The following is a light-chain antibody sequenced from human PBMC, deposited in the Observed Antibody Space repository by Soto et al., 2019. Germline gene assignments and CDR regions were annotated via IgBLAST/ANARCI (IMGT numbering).Light chain of an antibody. CDR1: QNIDIS. J-gene: IGKJ1*01. Sequence: DIQMTQSPSTLSASDGDRVTITCRASQNIDISLAWFQQRPGQAPKVLIYAASGLASGVPSTFSGSGSGTEFTLTISSLQPDDFATYFCQHYDTFSWAFGQGTKV. CDR3: QHYDTFSWA. CDR2: AAS. V-gene: IGKV1-5*01.